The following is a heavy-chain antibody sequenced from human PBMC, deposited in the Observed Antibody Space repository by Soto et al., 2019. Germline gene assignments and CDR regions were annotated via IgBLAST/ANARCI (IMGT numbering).Heavy chain of an antibody. CDR2: INHSGST. CDR3: ARDKITGLFDY. Sequence: QVQLQQWGAGLLKPSETLSLTCAVYGGSFSGYYWTWIRQLPGTGLEWIGEINHSGSTNYNPSLKSRVTISVDTSKNPFSLKLTSVTAADTAVYYCARDKITGLFDYWGQGTLVTVSS. CDR1: GGSFSGYY. J-gene: IGHJ4*02. D-gene: IGHD2-8*02. V-gene: IGHV4-34*01.